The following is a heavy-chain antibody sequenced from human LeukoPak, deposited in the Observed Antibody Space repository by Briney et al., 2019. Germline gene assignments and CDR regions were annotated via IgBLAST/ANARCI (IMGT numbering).Heavy chain of an antibody. D-gene: IGHD3-10*01. CDR2: IYTRGST. J-gene: IGHJ4*02. CDR1: GGSVSSGRYY. CDR3: ARSQGSMVRGVPLDY. Sequence: SETLSLTCTVSGGSVSSGRYYWSWIRQPAGKGLEWIGRIYTRGSTNYNPSLKSRVTISVDTSKNQFSLKLSSVTAADTAVYYCARSQGSMVRGVPLDYWGQGTLVTVSS. V-gene: IGHV4-61*02.